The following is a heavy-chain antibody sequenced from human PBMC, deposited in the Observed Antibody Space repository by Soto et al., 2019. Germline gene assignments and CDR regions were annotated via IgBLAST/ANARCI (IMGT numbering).Heavy chain of an antibody. D-gene: IGHD1-7*01. CDR3: ASGDGTAYYYGMDV. CDR1: GFTFSSYA. Sequence: PGGSLRLSCAASGFTFSSYAMHWVRQAPGKGLGWVAVISYDGSNKYYADSVKGRFTISRDNSKNTLYLQMNSLRAEDTAVYYCASGDGTAYYYGMDVWGQGTTVTVSS. V-gene: IGHV3-30-3*01. J-gene: IGHJ6*02. CDR2: ISYDGSNK.